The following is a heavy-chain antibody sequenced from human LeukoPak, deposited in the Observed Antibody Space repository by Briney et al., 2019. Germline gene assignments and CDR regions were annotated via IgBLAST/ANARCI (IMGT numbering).Heavy chain of an antibody. J-gene: IGHJ3*02. CDR2: IYYSGST. CDR3: ARDWEGYCSGGSCYDAFDI. V-gene: IGHV4-30-4*08. Sequence: SQTLSLTCTVSGGSISSGNYYWSWIRQPPGKGLEWIGYIYYSGSTYYNPSLKSRVTISVDTSKNQFSLKLSSVTAADTAVYYCARDWEGYCSGGSCYDAFDIWGQGTMVTVSS. CDR1: GGSISSGNYY. D-gene: IGHD2-15*01.